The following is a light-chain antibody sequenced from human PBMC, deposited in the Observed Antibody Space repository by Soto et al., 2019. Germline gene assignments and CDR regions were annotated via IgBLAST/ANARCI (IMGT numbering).Light chain of an antibody. V-gene: IGKV3-11*01. CDR1: QSVSSY. J-gene: IGKJ4*01. CDR3: QQWGSSPLT. CDR2: DAS. Sequence: IVLTQSPATLSLSPGERATLSCRASQSVSSYLAWYQQKPGRAPRLLIYDASNRATGIPARFSGSGSGTDFTLTISSLETEDFAVYYCQQWGSSPLTFGGGTKVDIK.